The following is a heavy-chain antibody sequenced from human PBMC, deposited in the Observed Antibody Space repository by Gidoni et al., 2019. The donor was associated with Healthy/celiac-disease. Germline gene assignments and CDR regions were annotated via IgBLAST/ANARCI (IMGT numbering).Heavy chain of an antibody. CDR1: GYTFTRYD. CDR3: ARKRRATVTFIWNNYYYYGMDV. D-gene: IGHD4-4*01. V-gene: IGHV1-8*01. J-gene: IGHJ6*02. CDR2: MNPNSGNT. Sequence: QVQLVQSGAEVKKPGASVKVSCKASGYTFTRYDINWVRQATGQGLEWMGWMNPNSGNTGYAQKFQGRVTMTRNTSISTAYMELSSLRSEDTAVYYCARKRRATVTFIWNNYYYYGMDVWGQGTTVTVSS.